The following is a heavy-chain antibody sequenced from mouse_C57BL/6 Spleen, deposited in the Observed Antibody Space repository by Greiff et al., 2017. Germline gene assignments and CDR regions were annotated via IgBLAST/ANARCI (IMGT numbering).Heavy chain of an antibody. D-gene: IGHD2-2*01. V-gene: IGHV1-61*01. CDR1: GYTFTSYW. Sequence: QVQLQQPGAELVRPGSSVKLSCKASGYTFTSYWMDWVKQRPGQGLEWIGNIYPSDSETHYNQKFKDKATLTVEKSSSTAYMQLSSLTSEDSAVYYCARSPYGYDEAYWGQGTLVTVSA. J-gene: IGHJ3*01. CDR2: IYPSDSET. CDR3: ARSPYGYDEAY.